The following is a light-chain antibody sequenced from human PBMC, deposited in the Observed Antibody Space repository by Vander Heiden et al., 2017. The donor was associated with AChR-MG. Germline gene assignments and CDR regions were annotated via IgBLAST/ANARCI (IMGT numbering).Light chain of an antibody. CDR2: DAS. Sequence: EIVLTQSPATLSLSPGERATLSCRASQSVSSYLAWYQQKPGQAPRLLIYDASNRATGIPARFSGSGSGTDFTLTISSLELEDLAVYYCQQRSNWPPFLTFGGGTKVEIK. J-gene: IGKJ4*01. V-gene: IGKV3-11*01. CDR3: QQRSNWPPFLT. CDR1: QSVSSY.